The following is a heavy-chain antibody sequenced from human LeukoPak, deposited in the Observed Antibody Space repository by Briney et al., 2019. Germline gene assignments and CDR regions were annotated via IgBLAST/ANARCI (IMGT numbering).Heavy chain of an antibody. CDR1: GFTFSSYS. V-gene: IGHV3-7*01. CDR3: ARGSDDYGDYYFFDY. J-gene: IGHJ4*02. D-gene: IGHD4-17*01. Sequence: GGSLRLSCAASGFTFSSYSMNWVRQAPGKGLEWVANIKQDGSEIYYVDSVKGRFTISRDNAKNSLYLQTNSLRAEDTAVYYCARGSDDYGDYYFFDYWGQGTLVTVSS. CDR2: IKQDGSEI.